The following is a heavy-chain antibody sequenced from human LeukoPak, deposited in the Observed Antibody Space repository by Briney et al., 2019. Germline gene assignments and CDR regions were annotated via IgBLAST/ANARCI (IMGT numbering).Heavy chain of an antibody. D-gene: IGHD3-10*01. V-gene: IGHV1-18*01. CDR3: ARGGSGSYYNDY. Sequence: AVKVSCKASDYTFTSYGISWVRQAPGQGFEWMGWISGYNGKTNYAQKFQGRVTMTTDTSTSTAYMELRSLRSDDTAVYYCARGGSGSYYNDYWGQGTLVTVSS. CDR2: ISGYNGKT. CDR1: DYTFTSYG. J-gene: IGHJ4*02.